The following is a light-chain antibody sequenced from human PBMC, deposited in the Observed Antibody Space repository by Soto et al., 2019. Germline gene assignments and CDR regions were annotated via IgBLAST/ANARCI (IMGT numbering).Light chain of an antibody. CDR2: DDS. CDR1: NIGSKS. Sequence: SYELTQPPSVSVAPGQTARITCGGNNIGSKSVHWYQQKPGQAPVLVVYDDSDRPSGIPERFSGSNSGTSASLAISGLQSEDEADYYCAAWDDSLNGAVFGGGTQLTVL. V-gene: IGLV3-21*02. CDR3: AAWDDSLNGAV. J-gene: IGLJ7*01.